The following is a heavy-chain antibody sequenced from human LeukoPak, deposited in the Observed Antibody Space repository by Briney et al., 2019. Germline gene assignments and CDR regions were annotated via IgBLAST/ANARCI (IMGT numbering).Heavy chain of an antibody. CDR2: ISAYNGNT. Sequence: ASVKVSCKASGYTFTSYGISWVRQAPGQGLEWMGWISAYNGNTNYAQKLQGRVTMTTDTSTSTAYMELRSLRSEDTAVYYCARGPYYYDSSGYLNYWGQGTLVTVSS. CDR1: GYTFTSYG. CDR3: ARGPYYYDSSGYLNY. V-gene: IGHV1-18*01. J-gene: IGHJ4*02. D-gene: IGHD3-22*01.